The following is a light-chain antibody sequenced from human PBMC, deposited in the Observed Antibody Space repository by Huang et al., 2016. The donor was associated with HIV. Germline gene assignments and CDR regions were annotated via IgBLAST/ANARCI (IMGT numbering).Light chain of an antibody. CDR3: QQSSDYWT. Sequence: IALTQSPATLSVSPGERVTLSCRASQSVGNHIAWYQQKPGQAPRLLIHDASTRAIGSSSRFSGSGSGTEFTLTVSSLQSADLAVYYCQQSSDYWTFGQGTKIEFK. V-gene: IGKV3-15*01. CDR2: DAS. CDR1: QSVGNH. J-gene: IGKJ1*01.